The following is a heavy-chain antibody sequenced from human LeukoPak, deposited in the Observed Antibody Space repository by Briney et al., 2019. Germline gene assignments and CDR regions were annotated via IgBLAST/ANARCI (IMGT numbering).Heavy chain of an antibody. V-gene: IGHV1-18*01. CDR1: GYTFTSYG. Sequence: ASVKVSCKASGYTFTSYGISWVRQAPGQGLEWMGWISAYNGNTNYAQKLQGRVTMTTDTSTSTACMELRSLRSDDTAVYYCARMLYGSGSYYYYMDVWGKGTTVTISS. D-gene: IGHD3-10*01. J-gene: IGHJ6*03. CDR2: ISAYNGNT. CDR3: ARMLYGSGSYYYYMDV.